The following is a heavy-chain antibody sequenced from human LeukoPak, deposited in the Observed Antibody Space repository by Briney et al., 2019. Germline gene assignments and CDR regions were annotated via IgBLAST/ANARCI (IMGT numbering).Heavy chain of an antibody. V-gene: IGHV3-23*01. J-gene: IGHJ4*02. CDR3: AKLPNCGIVVVMTPHYYFDY. D-gene: IGHD3-22*01. CDR1: GFTFSSYA. CDR2: ISGSGGST. Sequence: RPGGSLRLSCAASGFTFSSYAMSWVRQAPGKGLEWVSAISGSGGSTYYADSVKGRFTISRDNSKNTLYLQMNSLRAEDTAVYYCAKLPNCGIVVVMTPHYYFDYWGQGTLVTVSS.